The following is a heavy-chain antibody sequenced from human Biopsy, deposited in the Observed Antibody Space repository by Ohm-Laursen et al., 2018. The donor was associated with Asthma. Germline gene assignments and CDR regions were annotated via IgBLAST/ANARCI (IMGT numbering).Heavy chain of an antibody. J-gene: IGHJ6*02. V-gene: IGHV4-39*01. D-gene: IGHD3-3*01. Sequence: GTLSLTCTVSGGSMTPTSHYWDWIRQAPGKGLEWIGYISYGGKTSYNPSLKNRVTISRDTSKNQFSLRLTSVTAADSAVYFCARRITIFGVVQKDHGMDAWGQGTTVIVSS. CDR3: ARRITIFGVVQKDHGMDA. CDR1: GGSMTPTSHY. CDR2: ISYGGKT.